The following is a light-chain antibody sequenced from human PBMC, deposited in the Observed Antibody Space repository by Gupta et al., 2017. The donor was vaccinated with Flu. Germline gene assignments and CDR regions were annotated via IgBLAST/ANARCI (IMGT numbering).Light chain of an antibody. CDR3: QSYDNSLSGSYV. V-gene: IGLV1-40*01. Sequence: QSVLTQPPSVSGAPGQRVTITCTGSSSNIGAGYAVHWYQQLPGAAPKLLIYGNTNRPSGVPDRFSGSKSGASASLDISGLQSEDEADYYCQSYDNSLSGSYVFSTGIRVTVL. CDR2: GNT. CDR1: SSNIGAGYA. J-gene: IGLJ1*01.